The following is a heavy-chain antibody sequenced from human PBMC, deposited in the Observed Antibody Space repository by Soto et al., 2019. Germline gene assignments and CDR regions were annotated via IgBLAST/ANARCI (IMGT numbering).Heavy chain of an antibody. J-gene: IGHJ4*01. CDR3: ARGEQYSGRIFDY. CDR1: GDSVSSNSAG. Sequence: SQTLSLTCAITGDSVSSNSAGWSWVRQSPSRGLEWLGRTYYRSKWYYEYAVSVRGRITINPDTSKNQYSLQLNSVTPEDTAVYFCARGEQYSGRIFDYWGQGTLVAVSS. D-gene: IGHD1-26*01. V-gene: IGHV6-1*01. CDR2: TYYRSKWYY.